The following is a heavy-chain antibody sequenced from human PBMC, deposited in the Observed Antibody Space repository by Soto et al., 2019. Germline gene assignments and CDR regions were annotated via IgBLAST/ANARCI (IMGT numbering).Heavy chain of an antibody. CDR2: FYHAGSP. Sequence: QVQLQESGPGLVQSSGTLSLTCAVSGGSIRSSFWWTWLRQSPGKGLEWIGEFYHAGSPNYNPSFQSRVTISADTSKNLFSLRLTSVTAADTAIYYCARASSFRGDFDFWGQGTAVTVSS. J-gene: IGHJ3*01. V-gene: IGHV4-4*02. CDR3: ARASSFRGDFDF. D-gene: IGHD2-21*01. CDR1: GGSIRSSFW.